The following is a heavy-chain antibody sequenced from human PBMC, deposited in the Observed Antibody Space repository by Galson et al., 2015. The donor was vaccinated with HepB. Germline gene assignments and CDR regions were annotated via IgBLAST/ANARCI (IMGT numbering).Heavy chain of an antibody. Sequence: KVSCKVVGYSFTAYYIHWVRQAPGQGLEWMGWIVPNSAATNYAQKFQGRVTITRDTSISTAYMELSRLTSDDTAVYYCARSPAAGIEGHYWGQGTLVTVSS. CDR1: GYSFTAYY. J-gene: IGHJ4*02. CDR2: IVPNSAAT. CDR3: ARSPAAGIEGHY. D-gene: IGHD6-13*01. V-gene: IGHV1-2*02.